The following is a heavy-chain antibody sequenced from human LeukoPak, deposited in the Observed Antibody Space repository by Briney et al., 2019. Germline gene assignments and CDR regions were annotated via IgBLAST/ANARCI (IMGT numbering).Heavy chain of an antibody. Sequence: SETLSLTCTVSGVSMSGSFWSWIRQPPGKGLEWIGYVFFEGNTRYNSSLSSRLSISIDTSRSQFSLKLNSVTAADTAVYYCAKHVSITYAHFDYWGQGSLVTVSS. D-gene: IGHD2-2*01. CDR2: VFFEGNT. J-gene: IGHJ4*02. CDR3: AKHVSITYAHFDY. CDR1: GVSMSGSF. V-gene: IGHV4-59*08.